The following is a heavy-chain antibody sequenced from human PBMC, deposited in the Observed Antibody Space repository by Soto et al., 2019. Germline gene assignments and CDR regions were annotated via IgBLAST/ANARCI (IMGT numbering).Heavy chain of an antibody. CDR1: GFTFSSYS. CDR3: ARWGWDSYDILTGYYTRDYYYYMDV. J-gene: IGHJ6*03. Sequence: EVQLVESGGGLVKPGGSLRLSCAASGFTFSSYSMNWVRQAPGKGLEWVSSISSSRSYIYYADSVKGRFTISRDNAKNSLYLQMNSLRAEDTAVYYCARWGWDSYDILTGYYTRDYYYYMDVWGKGTTVTVSS. D-gene: IGHD3-9*01. V-gene: IGHV3-21*01. CDR2: ISSSRSYI.